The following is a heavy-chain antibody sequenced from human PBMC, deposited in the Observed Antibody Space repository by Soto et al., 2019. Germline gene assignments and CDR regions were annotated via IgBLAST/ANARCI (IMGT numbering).Heavy chain of an antibody. CDR2: TYYRPKGYS. CDR3: ARYMYVVYGMDV. V-gene: IGHV6-1*01. J-gene: IGHJ6*02. D-gene: IGHD2-15*01. Sequence: SLTLSLTCAISGESVSSTSAAWKWIWQSPWRGLAWLGRTYYRPKGYSDYAVSVRSRIPINPDPSKNQFSLQLKSVSPEDPAVYSCARYMYVVYGMDVWCQGTTVTVSS. CDR1: GESVSSTSAA.